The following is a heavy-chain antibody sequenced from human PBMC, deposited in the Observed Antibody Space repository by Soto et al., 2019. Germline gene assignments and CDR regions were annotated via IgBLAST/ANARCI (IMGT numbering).Heavy chain of an antibody. D-gene: IGHD3-22*01. CDR2: MNPNSGNT. Sequence: ASVKVSFKASGYTFTSYDINWVRQATGQGLEWMGWMNPNSGNTGYAQKFQGRVTMTRNTSISTAYMELSSLRSEDTAVYYCAGYYYDVAEVRNDAFDIWGQGTMVTVSS. J-gene: IGHJ3*02. CDR1: GYTFTSYD. V-gene: IGHV1-8*01. CDR3: AGYYYDVAEVRNDAFDI.